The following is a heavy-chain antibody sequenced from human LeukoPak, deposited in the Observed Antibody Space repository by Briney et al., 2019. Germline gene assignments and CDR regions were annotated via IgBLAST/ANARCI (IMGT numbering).Heavy chain of an antibody. J-gene: IGHJ4*02. D-gene: IGHD1-7*01. Sequence: SETLSLTCSVSGVSISSSAYYWAWIRQPPGKGLEWIGSIYYSVSSHYNPSLKSRVTISVDTSKNQFSLKLSSVTAADTAVYYCARGRNWNYESHFDYWGQGTLVTVSS. V-gene: IGHV4-39*07. CDR2: IYYSVSS. CDR3: ARGRNWNYESHFDY. CDR1: GVSISSSAYY.